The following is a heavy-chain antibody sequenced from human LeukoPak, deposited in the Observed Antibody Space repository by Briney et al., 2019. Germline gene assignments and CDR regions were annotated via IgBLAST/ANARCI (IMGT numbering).Heavy chain of an antibody. CDR1: GGSFSGYY. J-gene: IGHJ6*03. D-gene: IGHD6-13*01. Sequence: PSETLSLTCTVYGGSFSGYYWSWIRQPPGKGLEWIGEINDSGSTNYNASLRSRVTISVDASKTQLSLGLSSVTAADTAVYYCARGPYSSSYYYYYYYMDVWGRGTTVTVSS. V-gene: IGHV4-34*01. CDR3: ARGPYSSSYYYYYYYMDV. CDR2: INDSGST.